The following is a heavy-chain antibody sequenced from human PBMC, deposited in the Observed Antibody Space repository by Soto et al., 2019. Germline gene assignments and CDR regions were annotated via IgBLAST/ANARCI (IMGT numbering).Heavy chain of an antibody. CDR2: ISGSDDST. V-gene: IGHV3-23*01. CDR1: GFTFSSYG. Sequence: GGSLRLSCAASGFTFSSYGMSWVRQAPGKGLEWVSVISGSDDSTYYADSVKGRFTISRDNSKNTLYLQMNSLRAEDTAVYYCAREDGSSSYDYWGQGTLVTVSS. D-gene: IGHD6-13*01. J-gene: IGHJ4*02. CDR3: AREDGSSSYDY.